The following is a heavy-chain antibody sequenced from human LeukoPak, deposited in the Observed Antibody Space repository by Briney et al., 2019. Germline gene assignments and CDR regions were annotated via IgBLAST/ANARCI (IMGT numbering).Heavy chain of an antibody. Sequence: GASVKVSCTASGYTFTGYYMHWVRQAPGQGLEWMGWINPNSGGTNYAQKFQGWVTMTRDTSISTAYMELSRLRSDDTAVYYCARERDYDGKFAFDIWGQGTMVTVSS. CDR3: ARERDYDGKFAFDI. V-gene: IGHV1-2*04. J-gene: IGHJ3*02. CDR1: GYTFTGYY. CDR2: INPNSGGT. D-gene: IGHD4-23*01.